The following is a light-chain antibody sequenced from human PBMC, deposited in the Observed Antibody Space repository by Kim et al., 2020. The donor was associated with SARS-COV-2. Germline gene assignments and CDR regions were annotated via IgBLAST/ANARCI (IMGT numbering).Light chain of an antibody. Sequence: IVLTQSPGTLSLSQGERATLSCRASQTVTSNHLTWYQQKPGQAPRLLMYGALRRATGVPGRLSGSGSGTDFTPTISSLEPDDFAVYYYRNKGDSLRGPLGQGTKVE. CDR3: RNKGDSLRGP. CDR1: QTVTSNH. V-gene: IGKV3-20*01. CDR2: GAL. J-gene: IGKJ1*01.